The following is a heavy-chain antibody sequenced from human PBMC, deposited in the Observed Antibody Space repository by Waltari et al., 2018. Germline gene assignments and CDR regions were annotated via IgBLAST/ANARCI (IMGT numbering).Heavy chain of an antibody. D-gene: IGHD6-19*01. V-gene: IGHV4-39*07. CDR3: ARDQGSSGWYGLSSFDY. CDR2: IYYSGST. CDR1: GGSISSSSYY. Sequence: QLQLQESGPGLVKPSETLSLTCTVSGGSISSSSYYWGWIRQPPGKGLEWIGSIYYSGSTYNNPPVKSQFTISVDTSKNQFSLKLGSVTAADTAVYYCARDQGSSGWYGLSSFDYWGQGTLVTVSS. J-gene: IGHJ4*02.